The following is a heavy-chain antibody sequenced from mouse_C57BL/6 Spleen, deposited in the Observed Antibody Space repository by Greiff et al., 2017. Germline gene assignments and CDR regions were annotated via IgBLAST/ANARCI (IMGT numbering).Heavy chain of an antibody. CDR2: SRNKANDNTT. V-gene: IGHV7-1*01. CDR1: GFTFSDFY. J-gene: IGHJ2*01. D-gene: IGHD1-1*01. Sequence: EVQLVESGGGLVQSGRSLRLSCATSGFTFSDFYMEWVRQAPGKGLEWIAASRNKANDNTTEYSASVKGRFIVSRDTSHSILYLQMNSLGADDTAIYYCARNYYYGLDYWGQGTTLTVSS. CDR3: ARNYYYGLDY.